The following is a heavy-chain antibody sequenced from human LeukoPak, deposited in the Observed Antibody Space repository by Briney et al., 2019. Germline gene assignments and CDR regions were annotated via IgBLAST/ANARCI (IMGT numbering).Heavy chain of an antibody. CDR3: VRTPPNWGFDY. Sequence: ASVNVSCEASGYTFTTHDINWVRQATGQGLEWLGWMSPNSGDTGYAQKLQGRVTMTSDSSISTAYMELSSLRSEDTAIYYCVRTPPNWGFDYWGQGTLVTVSS. CDR1: GYTFTTHD. J-gene: IGHJ4*02. CDR2: MSPNSGDT. V-gene: IGHV1-8*01. D-gene: IGHD7-27*01.